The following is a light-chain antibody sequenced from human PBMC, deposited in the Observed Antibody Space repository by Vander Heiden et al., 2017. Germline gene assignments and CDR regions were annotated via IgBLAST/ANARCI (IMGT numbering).Light chain of an antibody. V-gene: IGLV1-47*01. J-gene: IGLJ2*01. CDR1: SSYIGTNY. Sequence: QSVPTQPASASGTHGPRVTISFSGSSSYIGTNYVYWYQQLPGTAPRLLIYRNVQRPSWVPDRFSGSKSGASASLAISGPRSDDEADYYCAAWDDSLSGVVFGGGTKLTVL. CDR3: AAWDDSLSGVV. CDR2: RNV.